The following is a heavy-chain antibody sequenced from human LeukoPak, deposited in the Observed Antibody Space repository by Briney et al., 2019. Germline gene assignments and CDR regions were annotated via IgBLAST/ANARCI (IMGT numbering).Heavy chain of an antibody. CDR1: TGSISRDRFN. V-gene: IGHV4-39*07. J-gene: IGHJ4*02. CDR3: ARGTTASDLDGTAY. Sequence: SETLSLTCSVSTGSISRDRFNWGWIRQTPGKGLEWIGTVYFQGNTNYNPSLQNRGSLSLDASNNHFSLRLTSVTAADTAIYYCARGTTASDLDGTAYWGQGTLVTVSS. CDR2: VYFQGNT. D-gene: IGHD1/OR15-1a*01.